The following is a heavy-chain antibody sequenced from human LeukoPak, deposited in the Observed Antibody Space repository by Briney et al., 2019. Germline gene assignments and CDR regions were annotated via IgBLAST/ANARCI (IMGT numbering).Heavy chain of an antibody. V-gene: IGHV3-23*01. D-gene: IGHD3-10*01. CDR2: ISGSGGST. CDR1: GFTFSSYA. Sequence: GGSLGLSCAASGFTFSSYAMSWVRQAPGKGLEWVSGISGSGGSTYYADSVKGRFTISRDNSKNTLYLQMNSLRADDTAVYYCAKAKGITMVRGTDYWGQGTLVTVSS. CDR3: AKAKGITMVRGTDY. J-gene: IGHJ4*02.